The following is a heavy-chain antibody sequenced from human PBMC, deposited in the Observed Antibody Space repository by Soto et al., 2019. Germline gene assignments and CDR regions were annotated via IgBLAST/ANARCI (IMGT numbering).Heavy chain of an antibody. CDR2: IYYSGST. CDR1: GGSISSYY. V-gene: IGHV4-59*01. J-gene: IGHJ6*02. Sequence: SETLSLTCTVSGGSISSYYWSWIRQPPGKGLEWIGYIYYSGSTNYNPSLKSRATISVDTSKNQFSLKLSSVTAADTAVYYCARADTAMVTDNPYYYGMDVWGQGTTVTSP. D-gene: IGHD5-18*01. CDR3: ARADTAMVTDNPYYYGMDV.